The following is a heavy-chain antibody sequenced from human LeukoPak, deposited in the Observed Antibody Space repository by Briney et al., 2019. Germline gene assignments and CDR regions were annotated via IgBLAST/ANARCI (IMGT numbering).Heavy chain of an antibody. Sequence: GGSLRLSCAASGFTFSSYAMSWVRPAPGKVLELVSAISVRGGSTYYADSVKGRFTISRDNSKNTLYLPMNSLRAEDTAVYYCAKEGPYSSFDLDYWGQGTLVTVSS. V-gene: IGHV3-23*01. CDR3: AKEGPYSSFDLDY. CDR1: GFTFSSYA. CDR2: ISVRGGST. D-gene: IGHD6-19*01. J-gene: IGHJ4*02.